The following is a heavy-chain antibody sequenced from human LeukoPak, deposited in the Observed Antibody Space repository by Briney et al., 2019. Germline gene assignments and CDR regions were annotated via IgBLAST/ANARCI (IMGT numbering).Heavy chain of an antibody. Sequence: GGSLRLSCAAAGFRFSNYLMTWVRQAPEKGLEWLARIKTDGSETYYVDSVKGRFTISRDNAKNSLYLQMNSLRVEDTAVYHCVRFGPDHDMGLWGQGTTVTVS. CDR1: GFRFSNYL. V-gene: IGHV3-7*01. J-gene: IGHJ6*02. CDR2: IKTDGSET. D-gene: IGHD3-16*01. CDR3: VRFGPDHDMGL.